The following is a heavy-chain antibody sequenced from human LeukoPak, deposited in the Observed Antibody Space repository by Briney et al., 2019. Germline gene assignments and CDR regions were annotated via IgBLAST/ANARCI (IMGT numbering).Heavy chain of an antibody. Sequence: PSETLSLTCAVSGGSISSSNWWSWVRQPPGKGLEWIGEIYHSGSTNYNPSLKSRATISVDKSKNQFSLKLSSVTAADTAVYYCASGHYYDSSGYYLLGYWGQGTLVTVSS. CDR1: GGSISSSNW. CDR3: ASGHYYDSSGYYLLGY. V-gene: IGHV4-4*02. J-gene: IGHJ4*02. D-gene: IGHD3-22*01. CDR2: IYHSGST.